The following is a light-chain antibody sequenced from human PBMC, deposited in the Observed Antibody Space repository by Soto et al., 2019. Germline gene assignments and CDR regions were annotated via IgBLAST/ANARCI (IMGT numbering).Light chain of an antibody. CDR3: QQSYSTTQT. CDR1: QSISRY. Sequence: DIHMTQSPSSLSASVGDRVTITCRASQSISRYLNWYQQKQGKAPKLLIYAASSLQSGVPSRFSGSGSGTDFTLTISSLQNEDFATYDCQQSYSTTQTFGQGTKVDIK. J-gene: IGKJ1*01. V-gene: IGKV1-39*01. CDR2: AAS.